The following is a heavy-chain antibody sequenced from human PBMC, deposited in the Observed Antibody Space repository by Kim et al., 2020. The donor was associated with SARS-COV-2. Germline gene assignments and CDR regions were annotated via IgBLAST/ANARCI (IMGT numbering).Heavy chain of an antibody. D-gene: IGHD6-19*01. Sequence: GGSLRLSCAASGFTFDDYGMHWVRQAPGKGLEWVSGISWNGGTVGYADSVEGRFTISRDNAKNSLYLQMNNLRVEDTALYYCTKDTVPVAGTGLDYWGQG. V-gene: IGHV3-9*01. CDR2: ISWNGGTV. CDR3: TKDTVPVAGTGLDY. J-gene: IGHJ4*02. CDR1: GFTFDDYG.